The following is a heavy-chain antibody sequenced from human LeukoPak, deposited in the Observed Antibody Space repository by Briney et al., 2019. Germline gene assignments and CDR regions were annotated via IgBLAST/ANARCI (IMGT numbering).Heavy chain of an antibody. D-gene: IGHD5-18*01. CDR3: AREYSYGNYYGMDV. Sequence: ASVKVSFTASGYTFTSYGISWVRQAPGQGLEWMGWISAYNGNTNYAQKLQGRVTMTTDTSTSTAYMELRSLRSDDTAVYYCAREYSYGNYYGMDVWGQGTTVTVSS. CDR2: ISAYNGNT. CDR1: GYTFTSYG. V-gene: IGHV1-18*01. J-gene: IGHJ6*02.